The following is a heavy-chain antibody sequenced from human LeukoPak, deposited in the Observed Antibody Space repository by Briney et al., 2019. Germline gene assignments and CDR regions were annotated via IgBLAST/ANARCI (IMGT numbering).Heavy chain of an antibody. V-gene: IGHV1-3*01. CDR2: INAGNGNT. D-gene: IGHD3-16*02. J-gene: IGHJ4*02. CDR3: ARVRVFGGVIVIPLDY. Sequence: ASVKVSCKASGYTFTSYAMHWVSQAPGQRLEWMGWINAGNGNTKYSQKFQGRVTITRDTSASTAYMELSSLRSEDTAVYYCARVRVFGGVIVIPLDYWGQGTLVTVSS. CDR1: GYTFTSYA.